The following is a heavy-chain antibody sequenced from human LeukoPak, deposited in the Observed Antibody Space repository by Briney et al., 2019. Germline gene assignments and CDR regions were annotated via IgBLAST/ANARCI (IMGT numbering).Heavy chain of an antibody. V-gene: IGHV3-33*01. J-gene: IGHJ3*02. D-gene: IGHD4-17*01. CDR1: GFTFSSYG. CDR3: ARPGSYYGDYAWRHAFDI. Sequence: GGSLRLSCAASGFTFSSYGMHWVRQAPGRELEWVAVIWYDGSNKYYADSVKGRFTISRDNSKNTLYLQVNSLRVEDTAVYYCARPGSYYGDYAWRHAFDIWGQGTMVTVSS. CDR2: IWYDGSNK.